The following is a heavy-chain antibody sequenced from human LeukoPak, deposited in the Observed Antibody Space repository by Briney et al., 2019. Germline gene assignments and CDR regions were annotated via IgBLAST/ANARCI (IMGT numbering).Heavy chain of an antibody. CDR2: IKQDGSEI. D-gene: IGHD3-3*01. CDR1: GFTFRNYW. J-gene: IGHJ4*02. Sequence: GGSLRLSCAASGFTFRNYWMTWVRQAPGKGLEWVANIKQDGSEIYYADSVKGRFTISRDNARNSLYLQMNSLRAEDTAVYYCARDISKGLLDYWGQGTLVTVSS. CDR3: ARDISKGLLDY. V-gene: IGHV3-7*01.